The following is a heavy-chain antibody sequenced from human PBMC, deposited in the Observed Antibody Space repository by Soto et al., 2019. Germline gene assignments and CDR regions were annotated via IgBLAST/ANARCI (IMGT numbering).Heavy chain of an antibody. D-gene: IGHD6-13*01. V-gene: IGHV4-4*02. Sequence: PSETLSLTCAVSGCSISSSNLWTWVRQPPGKGLEWIGEIYHGGSTNYNPSLKSRVTISVDKSKNQFSLRLGSVTAADTAVYYCARSPRSIAAGGIDYWGQGIMVTVSS. CDR3: ARSPRSIAAGGIDY. J-gene: IGHJ4*02. CDR1: GCSISSSNL. CDR2: IYHGGST.